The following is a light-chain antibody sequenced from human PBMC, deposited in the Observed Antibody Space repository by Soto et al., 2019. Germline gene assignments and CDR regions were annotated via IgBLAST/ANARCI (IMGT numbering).Light chain of an antibody. J-gene: IGKJ5*01. V-gene: IGKV3-20*01. CDR1: PTITNNS. CDR3: QQYGTSPIT. CDR2: GAS. Sequence: EIVLTQSPGTLSLSPGERATLSCRASPTITNNSLAWYQQKPGQAPRLLIHGASSRVAGIPDRFSGSGSGTDFTLTISRLEPEDFVVYYCQQYGTSPITFGQGTRLEIK.